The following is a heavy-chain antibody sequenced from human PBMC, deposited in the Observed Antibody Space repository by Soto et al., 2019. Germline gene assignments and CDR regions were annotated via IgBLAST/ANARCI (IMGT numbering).Heavy chain of an antibody. Sequence: SVKVSSKASCYTFTSYGISWVRQAPGQGLEWMGWISAYNGNTNYAQNLQGRVTMTTDTSTSTAYMELRSLRSDDTAVYYCARGGTYYDFWSGYNWFDPWGQGTLVTVSS. J-gene: IGHJ5*02. D-gene: IGHD3-3*01. V-gene: IGHV1-18*04. CDR3: ARGGTYYDFWSGYNWFDP. CDR1: CYTFTSYG. CDR2: ISAYNGNT.